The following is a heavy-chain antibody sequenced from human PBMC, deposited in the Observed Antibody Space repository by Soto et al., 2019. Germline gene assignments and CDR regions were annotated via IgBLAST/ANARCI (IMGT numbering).Heavy chain of an antibody. D-gene: IGHD1-26*01. CDR2: IYSGGST. J-gene: IGHJ5*02. CDR3: ARGGPPTSNWFDP. V-gene: IGHV3-66*01. Sequence: PGGSLILSCAASGFTVSNNYINWVRQAPGKGLEWVSVIYSGGSTYYADSVKGRFTISRDNSKNTLYLQMNSLRAEDTAVYYCARGGPPTSNWFDPWGQGTLVTVSS. CDR1: GFTVSNNY.